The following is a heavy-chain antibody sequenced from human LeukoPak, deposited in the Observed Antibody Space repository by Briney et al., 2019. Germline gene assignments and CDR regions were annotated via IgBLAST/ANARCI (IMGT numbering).Heavy chain of an antibody. J-gene: IGHJ6*02. D-gene: IGHD6-13*01. CDR2: IYYSGST. Sequence: PSETLSLTCTVSGGSISSYYWSWIQQPPGKGLEWIGYIYYSGSTNYNPSLKSRVTISVDTSKNQFSLKLSSVTAADTAVYYCATQRFSSSWYGDYYYGMDVWGQGTTVTVSS. CDR1: GGSISSYY. V-gene: IGHV4-59*08. CDR3: ATQRFSSSWYGDYYYGMDV.